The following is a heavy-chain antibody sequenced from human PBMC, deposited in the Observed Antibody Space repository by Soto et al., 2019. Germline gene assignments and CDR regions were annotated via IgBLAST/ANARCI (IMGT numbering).Heavy chain of an antibody. CDR2: INPSGGST. CDR1: GYTFTSYY. D-gene: IGHD3-10*01. V-gene: IGHV1-46*03. CDR3: DRGIRLWFGELLFSQQFDY. Sequence: ASVKVSCKASGYTFTSYYMHWVRQAPGQGLEWMGIINPSGGSTSYAQKFQGRVTMTRDTSTSTVYMELSSLRSEDTAVYYCDRGIRLWFGELLFSQQFDYWGQGTLVTVSS. J-gene: IGHJ4*02.